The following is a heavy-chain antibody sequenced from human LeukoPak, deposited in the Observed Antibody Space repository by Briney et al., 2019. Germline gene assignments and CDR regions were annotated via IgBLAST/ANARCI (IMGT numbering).Heavy chain of an antibody. Sequence: SETLSLTCTVSDGSITNYDWSRVRQPPGKGLEFIGHVHYSGTADYNPSLKSRVTISIDTSKKHFFLKLKSVTAADTAVYYCARGYGDFGVEGRYFHSWGQGTLVTVSS. CDR1: DGSITNYD. J-gene: IGHJ4*02. V-gene: IGHV4-59*01. D-gene: IGHD4-17*01. CDR3: ARGYGDFGVEGRYFHS. CDR2: VHYSGTA.